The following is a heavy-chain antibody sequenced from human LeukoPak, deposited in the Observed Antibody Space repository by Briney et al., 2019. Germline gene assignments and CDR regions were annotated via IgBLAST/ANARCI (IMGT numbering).Heavy chain of an antibody. CDR1: GGSFSGYY. CDR3: ARERLLWFGEIPNWFDP. V-gene: IGHV4-34*01. J-gene: IGHJ5*02. D-gene: IGHD3-10*01. CDR2: INHSGST. Sequence: SETLSLTCAVYGGSFSGYYWSWIRQPPGKGLEWIGEINHSGSTNYNPSLKSRVTISVDTSKNQFSLKLSSVTAADTAVYYCARERLLWFGEIPNWFDPWGQGTLVTVSS.